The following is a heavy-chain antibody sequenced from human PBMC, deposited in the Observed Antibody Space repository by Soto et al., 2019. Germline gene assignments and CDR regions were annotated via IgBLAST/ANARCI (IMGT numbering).Heavy chain of an antibody. J-gene: IGHJ5*02. D-gene: IGHD2-15*01. CDR1: GGSISSYY. Sequence: PSETLSLTCTVSGGSISSYYWSWIRQPPGKGLEWIGYIYYSGSTNYNPSLKSRVTISVDTSKNQFSLKLSSVTAADTAVYYCARQGYCSGGSCYLIYWFDPWGQGTLVTVSS. V-gene: IGHV4-59*08. CDR2: IYYSGST. CDR3: ARQGYCSGGSCYLIYWFDP.